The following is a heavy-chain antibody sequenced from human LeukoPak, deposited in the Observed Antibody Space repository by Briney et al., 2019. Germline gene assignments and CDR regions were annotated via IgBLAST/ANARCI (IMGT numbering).Heavy chain of an antibody. D-gene: IGHD4-11*01. V-gene: IGHV4/OR15-8*01. J-gene: IGHJ6*02. CDR3: ATAPLLRGEGGEHYRCGMDV. CDR1: AVSISSGNW. Sequence: PSATLSLNCGVSAVSISSGNWWRWVRQSPEKGLEWIGEIHHNGTRNYNPSLKSRVTISADTFQNHFSLIVTSLTAADTAVYYCATAPLLRGEGGEHYRCGMDVWGQGTTVIVSS. CDR2: IHHNGTR.